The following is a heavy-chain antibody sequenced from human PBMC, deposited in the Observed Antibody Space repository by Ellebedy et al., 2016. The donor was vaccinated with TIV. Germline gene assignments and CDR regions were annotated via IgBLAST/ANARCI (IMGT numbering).Heavy chain of an antibody. CDR2: IHPGDSET. J-gene: IGHJ5*02. V-gene: IGHV5-51*01. CDR1: GYSFPSNW. CDR3: GRLSGIRGTGTGIGVDP. Sequence: GESLKISCEASGYSFPSNWNGWVRQMPGKGLEWLGVIHPGDSETRYSPSFQGQVTISADKSIRTAYLQWSSLKASDTAMYYCGRLSGIRGTGTGIGVDPWGQGTLVTVSS. D-gene: IGHD1-7*01.